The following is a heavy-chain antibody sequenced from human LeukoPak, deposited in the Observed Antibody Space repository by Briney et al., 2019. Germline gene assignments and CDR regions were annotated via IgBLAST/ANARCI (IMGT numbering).Heavy chain of an antibody. CDR1: GFTFSSYS. Sequence: GSLRLSCAASGFTFSSYSMNWVRQAPGKGLEWVSYISSSSSTIYYADSVKGRFTISRDNAKNTLYLQMDSLRAEDTAVYYCATFQIVVVPAAEDFDYWGQGTLVTVSS. D-gene: IGHD2-2*01. V-gene: IGHV3-48*01. J-gene: IGHJ4*02. CDR3: ATFQIVVVPAAEDFDY. CDR2: ISSSSSTI.